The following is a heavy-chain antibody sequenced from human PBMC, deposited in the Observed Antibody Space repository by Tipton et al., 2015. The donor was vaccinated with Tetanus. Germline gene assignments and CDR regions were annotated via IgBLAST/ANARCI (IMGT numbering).Heavy chain of an antibody. V-gene: IGHV4-59*01. J-gene: IGHJ4*02. CDR1: GDSMTDFY. Sequence: TLSLTCSVSGDSMTDFYWSWIRQSPGKGLEWIAYIFYNGRTQSNPSLKSRVSISVDTAKNQFSLQLRSVTTADTAIYYCARTTRRWLHPDYWGQGTLVTVSS. D-gene: IGHD6-19*01. CDR2: IFYNGRT. CDR3: ARTTRRWLHPDY.